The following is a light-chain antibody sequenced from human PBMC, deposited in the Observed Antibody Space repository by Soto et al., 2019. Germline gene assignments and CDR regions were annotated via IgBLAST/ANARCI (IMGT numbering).Light chain of an antibody. Sequence: QSVLTQPASVSGSPGQSITISCTGTSSDVGGYNFVSWYRQHPEKAPKLMIFQVSNRPSGVSNRFSGSKSGNTASLTISGLQAEDEADYYCSSYTSGSTPDVFGTGTKLTVL. CDR3: SSYTSGSTPDV. V-gene: IGLV2-14*01. CDR1: SSDVGGYNF. CDR2: QVS. J-gene: IGLJ1*01.